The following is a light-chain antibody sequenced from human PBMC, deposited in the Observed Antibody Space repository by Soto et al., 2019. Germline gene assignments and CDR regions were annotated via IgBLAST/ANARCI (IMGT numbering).Light chain of an antibody. Sequence: AIRMTQSPSSFSASTGDRVTITCRASQGISSYLAWYQQKPGKAPKLLIYAASTLKSGVPSRFSGSGSGTDFTLTISCLPSKDFATYYCHQYYSYGVTFGGGTKVEIK. CDR3: HQYYSYGVT. CDR1: QGISSY. V-gene: IGKV1-8*01. J-gene: IGKJ4*01. CDR2: AAS.